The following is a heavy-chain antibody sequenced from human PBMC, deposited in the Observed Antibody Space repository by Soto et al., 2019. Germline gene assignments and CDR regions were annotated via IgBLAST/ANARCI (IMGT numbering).Heavy chain of an antibody. J-gene: IGHJ6*02. CDR2: TSYDGYNK. Sequence: PGGSLRLSCAASEFTFGSYAMHWVRQAPGKGLEWVAVTSYDGYNKFYLDSVKGRFTISRDNSKNTLYLQMNSLRAEDTALYYCVGANDYYHGVDLWGQGTTVTVSS. CDR1: EFTFGSYA. CDR3: VGANDYYHGVDL. V-gene: IGHV3-30-3*01. D-gene: IGHD1-1*01.